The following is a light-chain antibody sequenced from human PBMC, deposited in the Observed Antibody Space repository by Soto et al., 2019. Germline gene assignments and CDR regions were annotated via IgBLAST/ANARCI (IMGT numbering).Light chain of an antibody. V-gene: IGLV1-47*02. CDR2: SNN. J-gene: IGLJ2*01. CDR1: SSNIGSNY. CDR3: LLSYSGDRPVV. Sequence: QSVLTQPPSASGTPGQRVTISCSGSSSNIGSNYVYWYQQLPGTAPKLLIYSNNQRPSGVPDRFSGSKSGTSASLAISGLRSEDEADYYCLLSYSGDRPVVFGGGTKLTVL.